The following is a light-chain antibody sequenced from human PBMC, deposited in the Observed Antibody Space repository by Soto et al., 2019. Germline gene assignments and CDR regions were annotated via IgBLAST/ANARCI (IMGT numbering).Light chain of an antibody. CDR3: QQYGSSLWT. Sequence: EIVLTHSPGTLSLSPGERATLSCRASQSVSSSYLAWYQQKPGQAPRLLIYGACSRATGIPDRFSGSGSGTDFTLTISRLEPEDFAVYYCQQYGSSLWTFGQGTKVEIK. V-gene: IGKV3-20*01. CDR1: QSVSSSY. J-gene: IGKJ1*01. CDR2: GAC.